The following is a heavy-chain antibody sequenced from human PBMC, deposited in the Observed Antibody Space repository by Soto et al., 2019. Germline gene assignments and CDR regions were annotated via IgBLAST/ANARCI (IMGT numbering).Heavy chain of an antibody. V-gene: IGHV4-59*01. D-gene: IGHD4-4*01. CDR3: AREGEGTTVSSYFDL. Sequence: SETLSLTCTVSGGSINYYYWNWIRQSPGKGLEWIGYIYYSGSTSYSPSLRSRVIISLETSKNQFSLKLSSVTAADTAVYYCAREGEGTTVSSYFDLWGQGTLVTVSS. CDR1: GGSINYYY. CDR2: IYYSGST. J-gene: IGHJ4*02.